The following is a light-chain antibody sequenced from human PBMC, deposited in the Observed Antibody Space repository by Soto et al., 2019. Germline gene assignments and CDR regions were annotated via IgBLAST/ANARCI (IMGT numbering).Light chain of an antibody. CDR3: SSYTSSSTLVV. CDR2: DVS. Sequence: QSALTQPASVSGSPGQSITISCTGTSSDVGGYNYVSWYQQHPGKAPKLMIYDVSNRPSGVSNRFSGSKSGNTASLTISGLQAEDEADYYRSSYTSSSTLVVFATGTKLTVL. V-gene: IGLV2-14*01. CDR1: SSDVGGYNY. J-gene: IGLJ1*01.